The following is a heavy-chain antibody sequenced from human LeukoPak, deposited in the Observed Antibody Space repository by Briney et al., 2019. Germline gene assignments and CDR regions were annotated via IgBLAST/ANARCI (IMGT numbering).Heavy chain of an antibody. CDR3: ARDHYGDYSRGIPFQKFQH. CDR2: ISWNSGSI. V-gene: IGHV3-9*01. D-gene: IGHD4-17*01. J-gene: IGHJ1*01. CDR1: GFTFDDYA. Sequence: GGSLRLSCAASGFTFDDYAMHWVRQAPGKGLEWVSGISWNSGSIGYADSVKGRFTISRDNAKNSLYLQMNSLRAEDTAVYYCARDHYGDYSRGIPFQKFQHWGQGTLVTVSS.